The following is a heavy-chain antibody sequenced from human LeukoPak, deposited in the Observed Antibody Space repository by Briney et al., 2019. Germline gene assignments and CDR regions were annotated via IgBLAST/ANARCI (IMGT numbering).Heavy chain of an antibody. Sequence: PGRSLRLSCAASGFTFSSYAMHWVPQAPGKGLEWVAVISYDGSNKYYADSVKGRFTISRDNSKNTLYLQMNSLRAEDTAVYYCARDLRWYYYDSSGYPGYWGQGTLVTVSS. CDR1: GFTFSSYA. CDR3: ARDLRWYYYDSSGYPGY. J-gene: IGHJ4*02. D-gene: IGHD3-22*01. V-gene: IGHV3-30*01. CDR2: ISYDGSNK.